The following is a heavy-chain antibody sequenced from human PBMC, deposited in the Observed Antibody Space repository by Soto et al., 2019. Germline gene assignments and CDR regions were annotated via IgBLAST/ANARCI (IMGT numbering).Heavy chain of an antibody. V-gene: IGHV4-39*07. Sequence: SGTLSLTCSLICTSIFSSIYYWASGGQPPGKGLEWIGQINAAGSAIYSPSLKSRVTISLGTTNNEFFLDLASVTAADTALYYCARGLFSETSYSGGWYFFDYWGQG. D-gene: IGHD3-10*01. CDR3: ARGLFSETSYSGGWYFFDY. J-gene: IGHJ4*02. CDR1: CTSIFSSIYY. CDR2: INAAGSA.